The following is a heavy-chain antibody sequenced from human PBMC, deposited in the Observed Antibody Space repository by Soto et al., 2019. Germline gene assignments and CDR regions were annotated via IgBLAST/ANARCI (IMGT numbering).Heavy chain of an antibody. D-gene: IGHD5-12*01. V-gene: IGHV4-38-2*02. Sequence: PSETLSLTCAVSGYSISIGYYWVCIRQPPGKGLEWIWSIYHSGSTYYNPSLKSRVTISVDTSKNQFSLKLSSVTAADTAVYYCDRETIVATTAGYYYYYGMDVWGQGITVTVSS. CDR3: DRETIVATTAGYYYYYGMDV. CDR1: GYSISIGYY. CDR2: IYHSGST. J-gene: IGHJ6*02.